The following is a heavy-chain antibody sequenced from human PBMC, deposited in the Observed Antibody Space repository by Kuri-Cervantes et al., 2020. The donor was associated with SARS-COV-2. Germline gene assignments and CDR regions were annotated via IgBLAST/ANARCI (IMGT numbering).Heavy chain of an antibody. D-gene: IGHD2-2*01. V-gene: IGHV3-30*02. CDR3: AKDFTQVVPAAHYYYYYCMDV. J-gene: IGHJ6*03. Sequence: GESLKISCAASGFTFSSYAMHWVRQAPGKGLEWVAFIRYDGSNKYYADSVKGRFTISRDNSENTLYLQMNSLRAEDTAVYYCAKDFTQVVPAAHYYYYYCMDVWGKGTTVTVSS. CDR1: GFTFSSYA. CDR2: IRYDGSNK.